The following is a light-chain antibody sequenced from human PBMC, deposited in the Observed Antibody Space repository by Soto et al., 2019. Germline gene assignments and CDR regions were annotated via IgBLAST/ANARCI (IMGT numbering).Light chain of an antibody. Sequence: DIQMTQSPSTLSASVGDRVTITCRASQSIRGWLAWYQHKPGKAPKLLIYKASTLESGVPSRFSGSGSGTEFTLTISSLQPDDCASDYCQHHNSLFGQGTKVEIK. CDR2: KAS. J-gene: IGKJ1*01. CDR3: QHHNSL. CDR1: QSIRGW. V-gene: IGKV1-5*03.